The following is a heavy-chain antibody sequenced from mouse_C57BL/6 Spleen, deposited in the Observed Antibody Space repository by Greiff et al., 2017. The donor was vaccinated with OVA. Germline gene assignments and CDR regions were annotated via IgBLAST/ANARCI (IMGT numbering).Heavy chain of an antibody. D-gene: IGHD2-5*01. CDR1: GYTFTSYW. CDR3: AREATIVTTYYYAMDY. J-gene: IGHJ4*01. CDR2: INPSNGGT. V-gene: IGHV1-53*01. Sequence: QVQLQQPGTELVKPGASVKLSCKASGYTFTSYWMHWVKQRPGQGLEWIGNINPSNGGTNYNEKFKSKATLTVDKSSSTAYMQLSSLTSEDAAVYYCAREATIVTTYYYAMDYWGQGTSVTVSS.